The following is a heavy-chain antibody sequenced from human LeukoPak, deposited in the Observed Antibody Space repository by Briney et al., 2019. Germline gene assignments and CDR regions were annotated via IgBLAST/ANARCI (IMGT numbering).Heavy chain of an antibody. CDR3: ARCLGCYDILTGYYDAGGLHWYFDL. J-gene: IGHJ2*01. CDR2: IIPIFGTA. Sequence: ASVKVSCKASGGTFSSYAISWVRQAPGQGLEWMGGIIPIFGTANYAQKFQGRVTITADESTSTAYMELSSLRFEDTAVYYCARCLGCYDILTGYYDAGGLHWYFDLWGRGTLVTVSS. CDR1: GGTFSSYA. D-gene: IGHD3-9*01. V-gene: IGHV1-69*13.